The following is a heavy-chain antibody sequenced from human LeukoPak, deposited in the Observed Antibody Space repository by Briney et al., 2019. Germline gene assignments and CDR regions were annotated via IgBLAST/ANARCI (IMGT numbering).Heavy chain of an antibody. CDR2: IYTSGST. D-gene: IGHD6-19*01. CDR1: GGSISSYY. Sequence: SETLSLTCTVSGGSISSYYWSWIRQPAGKGLEWIGRIYTSGSTNYNPSLKSRVTMSVDTSKNQFSLKLSSVTAADTAVYYCARETRFEDSSGWHEDTYDAFDIWGQGTMVTVSS. CDR3: ARETRFEDSSGWHEDTYDAFDI. J-gene: IGHJ3*02. V-gene: IGHV4-4*07.